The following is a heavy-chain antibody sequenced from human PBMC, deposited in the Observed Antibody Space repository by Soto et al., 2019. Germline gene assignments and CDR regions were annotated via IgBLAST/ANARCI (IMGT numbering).Heavy chain of an antibody. CDR1: GDSVSSNSAG. V-gene: IGHV6-1*01. Sequence: SQTLSLTCAITGDSVSSNSAGWSWVRQSPSRGLEWLGRTYYRSKWYYEYTVSVRGRITINPDTSKNQYSLQLNSVTPEDTAVYFCARGEQYSGRIFDYWGQGTLVTVSS. J-gene: IGHJ4*01. D-gene: IGHD1-26*01. CDR3: ARGEQYSGRIFDY. CDR2: TYYRSKWYY.